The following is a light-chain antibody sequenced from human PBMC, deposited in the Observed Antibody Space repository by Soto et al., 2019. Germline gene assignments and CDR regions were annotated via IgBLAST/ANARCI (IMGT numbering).Light chain of an antibody. Sequence: EIELTQSPGTLSLSPGERATLSCSASQSVSSNYLAWYQQKPGQAPRPLIYGASTRATGIPARFSGSGSGTEFTLTISSLQSEDFAVYFCQQYNIWPQTFGQGTKVDIK. CDR2: GAS. J-gene: IGKJ1*01. CDR3: QQYNIWPQT. CDR1: QSVSSN. V-gene: IGKV3-15*01.